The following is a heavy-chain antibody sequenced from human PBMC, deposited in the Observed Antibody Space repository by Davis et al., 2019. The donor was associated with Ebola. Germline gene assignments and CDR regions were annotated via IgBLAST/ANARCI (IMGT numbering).Heavy chain of an antibody. J-gene: IGHJ4*02. CDR2: ISYDGSNK. CDR1: GFTFSSYG. Sequence: GESLKISCAASGFTFSSYGMHWVRQAPGKGLEWVAVISYDGSNKYYADSVKGRFTISRDNSKNTLYLQMNSLRAEDTAVYYCAKDPQADYGGNSYYFDYWGQGTLVTVSS. V-gene: IGHV3-30*18. D-gene: IGHD4-23*01. CDR3: AKDPQADYGGNSYYFDY.